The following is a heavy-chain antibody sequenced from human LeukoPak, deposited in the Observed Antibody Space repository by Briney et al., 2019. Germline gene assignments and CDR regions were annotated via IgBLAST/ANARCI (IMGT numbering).Heavy chain of an antibody. Sequence: SETQSLTCTVSGGSVSSGSYYWSWIRQPPGKGLEWIGYIYYSGSTNYNPSLKSRVTISVDTSKNQFSLKLSSVTAADTAVYYCARQNDYGGTWWGQGTLVTVSS. V-gene: IGHV4-61*01. D-gene: IGHD4-23*01. CDR2: IYYSGST. J-gene: IGHJ4*02. CDR3: ARQNDYGGTW. CDR1: GGSVSSGSYY.